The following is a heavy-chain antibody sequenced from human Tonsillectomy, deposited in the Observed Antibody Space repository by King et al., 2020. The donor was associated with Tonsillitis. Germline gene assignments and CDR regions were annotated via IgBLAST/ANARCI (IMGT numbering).Heavy chain of an antibody. J-gene: IGHJ4*02. CDR3: AKDMNTYYDSSGEIDY. CDR1: GFTFSSYG. D-gene: IGHD3-22*01. Sequence: VQLVESGGGVVQPGRSLRLSCAASGFTFSSYGKHWVRQAPGKGLEWVAVISYDGNNKYYADSVKGRFTISRDTSKNTLYLQMNSLRAEDTAVYYCAKDMNTYYDSSGEIDYWGQGTLVTVSS. V-gene: IGHV3-30*18. CDR2: ISYDGNNK.